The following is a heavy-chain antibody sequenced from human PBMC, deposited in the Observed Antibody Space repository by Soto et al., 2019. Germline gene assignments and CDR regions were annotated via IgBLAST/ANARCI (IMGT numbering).Heavy chain of an antibody. Sequence: EVQLLESGGGLVQPGGSLRLSCAASGFPFSTYAMTWVRQAPGKGLEWVSATSGSGGSTYYADSVKGRFTISRDKSKNTLFLQMNSLRAEDTAVYYCAKNWDTTLSSSSHWGQGTLVTVSS. CDR1: GFPFSTYA. V-gene: IGHV3-23*01. D-gene: IGHD6-6*01. CDR3: AKNWDTTLSSSSH. J-gene: IGHJ4*02. CDR2: TSGSGGST.